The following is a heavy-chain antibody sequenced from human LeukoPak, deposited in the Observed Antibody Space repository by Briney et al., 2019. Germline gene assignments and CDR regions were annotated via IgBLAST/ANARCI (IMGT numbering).Heavy chain of an antibody. D-gene: IGHD3-10*01. V-gene: IGHV4-30-4*01. J-gene: IGHJ6*03. CDR1: GGSISSGDKY. CDR3: ARVFSGQQTQIYYYYYMDV. Sequence: SETLSLTCNVSGGSISSGDKYWSWIRQPPGKGLEWIGYIYYSGSTYYNPSLKSRLTISVDTSENQFSLKLSSVTAADTAVYYCARVFSGQQTQIYYYYYMDVWGKGTTVTVSS. CDR2: IYYSGST.